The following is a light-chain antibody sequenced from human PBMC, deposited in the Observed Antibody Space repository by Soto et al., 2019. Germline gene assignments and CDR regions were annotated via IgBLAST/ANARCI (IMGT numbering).Light chain of an antibody. CDR1: SSDVGGYNY. CDR3: SSYTSSSTPVV. J-gene: IGLJ2*01. V-gene: IGLV2-14*01. Sequence: QSVLTQPASVSGSPGQSITISCTGTSSDVGGYNYVSWYQQHPGKAPKLMIYDVSNRPSGVSNRFSGSKSGNTASLTISGLQADEEADDYCSSYTSSSTPVVFGGGTKLTVL. CDR2: DVS.